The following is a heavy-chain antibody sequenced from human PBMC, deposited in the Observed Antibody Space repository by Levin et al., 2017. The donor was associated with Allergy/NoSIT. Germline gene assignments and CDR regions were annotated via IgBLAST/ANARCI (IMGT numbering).Heavy chain of an antibody. CDR1: RGSISNYY. D-gene: IGHD6-19*01. Sequence: MSSETLSLTCTVSRGSISNYYWSWIRQPPGQGLEWIGHVYYTGSTNYNPSLKSRVTISLDTSKSQFSLKLSSVTAADTAVYYCARDFRYSSGYYFDFWGPGTLVTVSS. CDR2: VYYTGST. J-gene: IGHJ4*02. V-gene: IGHV4-59*01. CDR3: ARDFRYSSGYYFDF.